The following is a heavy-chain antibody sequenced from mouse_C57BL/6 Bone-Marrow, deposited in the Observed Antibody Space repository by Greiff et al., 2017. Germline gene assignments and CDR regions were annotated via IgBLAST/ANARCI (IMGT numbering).Heavy chain of an antibody. V-gene: IGHV1-50*01. D-gene: IGHD2-4*01. CDR3: AREDDCEGAWFAY. CDR1: GYTFTSYW. Sequence: QVQLQQPGAELVKPGASVKLSCKASGYTFTSYWMQWVKQRPGQGLEWIGEIDPSDSYTNYNQKFKGKATLTVDTSSSTAYMQLSSLTSEDSAVYYCAREDDCEGAWFAYWGQGTLVTVSA. CDR2: IDPSDSYT. J-gene: IGHJ3*01.